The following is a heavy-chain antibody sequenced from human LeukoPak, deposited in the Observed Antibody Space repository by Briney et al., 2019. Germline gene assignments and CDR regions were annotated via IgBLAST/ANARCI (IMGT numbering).Heavy chain of an antibody. CDR3: ARAYKGTISLNYYYYMDV. Sequence: TSETLSLTCTVSGGSISSYYWSWIRQPAGKGLEWIGRIYNTGSANYNPSLKSRVTMSVDTSKNQFSLKLSSVTAADTAVYYCARAYKGTISLNYYYYMDVWGKGTTVTVSS. J-gene: IGHJ6*03. CDR2: IYNTGSA. D-gene: IGHD1-7*01. V-gene: IGHV4-4*07. CDR1: GGSISSYY.